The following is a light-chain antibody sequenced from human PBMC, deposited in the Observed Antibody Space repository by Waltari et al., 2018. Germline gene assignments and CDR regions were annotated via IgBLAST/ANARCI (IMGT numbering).Light chain of an antibody. CDR2: DAS. V-gene: IGKV1-13*02. J-gene: IGKJ2*01. CDR3: QQYNTYPHT. CDR1: QGIGSP. Sequence: AIQLTQSPFSLSSSVGETVTVTCRASQGIGSPVAWYQQKSGKAPNLLLYDASSLESGVPSRFSGSGSGTDFAITISSLQPGDFATYYCQQYNTYPHTFGQGTKLGIK.